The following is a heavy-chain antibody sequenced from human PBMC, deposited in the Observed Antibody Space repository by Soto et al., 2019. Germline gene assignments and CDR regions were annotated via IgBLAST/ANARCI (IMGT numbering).Heavy chain of an antibody. CDR3: ARDLGGCSAGSCRYNWLDS. Sequence: QVQLVQSGAEVKKPGSSVKVSCKASGDTFTKYAISWVRQAPGQGLEWMGGIIPFYGTAHYAEKFQDRVTITADTSTRTGEMELSSLRPEDTAVYYCARDLGGCSAGSCRYNWLDSWGQGTLVTVSS. CDR2: IIPFYGTA. CDR1: GDTFTKYA. V-gene: IGHV1-69*06. D-gene: IGHD2-15*01. J-gene: IGHJ5*01.